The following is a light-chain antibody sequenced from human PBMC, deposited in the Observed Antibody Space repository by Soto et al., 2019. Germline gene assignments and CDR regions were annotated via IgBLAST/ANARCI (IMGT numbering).Light chain of an antibody. CDR3: QHRSNWPLT. CDR1: QSVSSY. CDR2: DAS. V-gene: IGKV3-11*01. J-gene: IGKJ5*01. Sequence: EIVLTQSPATLSLSPGERATLSCRASQSVSSYLAWYQQKAGQAPRLLIYDASNRATGIPARFSGSGSGTDFTLTISSLEPEDFAVYFCQHRSNWPLTVGQGARVEIK.